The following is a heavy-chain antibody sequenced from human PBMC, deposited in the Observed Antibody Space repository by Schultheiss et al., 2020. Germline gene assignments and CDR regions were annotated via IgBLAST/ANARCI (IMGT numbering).Heavy chain of an antibody. D-gene: IGHD6-19*01. CDR1: GYTFTSYD. CDR3: ARIASGPGAFDI. V-gene: IGHV1-8*01. J-gene: IGHJ3*02. Sequence: ASVKVSCKASGYTFTSYDINWVRQATGQGLEWMGWMNPNSGNTGYAQKFQGRVTMTTDTSTSTAYMELRSLRSDDTAVYYCARIASGPGAFDIWGQGTMVTVSS. CDR2: MNPNSGNT.